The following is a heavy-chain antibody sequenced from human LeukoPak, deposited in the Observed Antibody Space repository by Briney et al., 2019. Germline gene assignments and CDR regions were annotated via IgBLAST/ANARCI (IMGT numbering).Heavy chain of an antibody. CDR3: ASIAVAGTLG. CDR1: GYTFTSYD. D-gene: IGHD6-19*01. V-gene: IGHV1-69*05. J-gene: IGHJ4*02. Sequence: SVKVSCKASGYTFTSYDINWVRQAPGQGLEWMGRIIPIFGTANYAQKFQGRVTITTDESTSTAYMELSSLRSEDTAVYYCASIAVAGTLGWGQGTLVTVSS. CDR2: IIPIFGTA.